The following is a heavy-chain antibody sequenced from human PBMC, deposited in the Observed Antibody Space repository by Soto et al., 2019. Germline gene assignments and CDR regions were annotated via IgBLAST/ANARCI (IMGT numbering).Heavy chain of an antibody. CDR2: INHSGST. CDR1: GGSFSGYY. CDR3: ARGKWLRSRFDY. V-gene: IGHV4-34*01. J-gene: IGHJ4*02. Sequence: SETLSLTCAVYGGSFSGYYWSWIRQPPGKGLEWIGEINHSGSTNYNPSLKSRVTISVDTSKNQFSLKLSPVTAADTAVYYCARGKWLRSRFDYWGQGTLVTVSS. D-gene: IGHD5-12*01.